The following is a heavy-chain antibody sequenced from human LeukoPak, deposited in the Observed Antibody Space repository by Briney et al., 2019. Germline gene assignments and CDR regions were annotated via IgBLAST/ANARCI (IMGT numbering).Heavy chain of an antibody. Sequence: GASVKVSCKASGYTFSDYYLQWVRQAPGQGLELMGWINPTSRDTKYAQKFQGRVTMTRDTTTSTATLELRRLRSDDTAVYYCARVIPHYYDSSLPDYWGQGTLVTVSS. CDR3: ARVIPHYYDSSLPDY. CDR2: INPTSRDT. CDR1: GYTFSDYY. V-gene: IGHV1-2*02. J-gene: IGHJ4*02. D-gene: IGHD3-22*01.